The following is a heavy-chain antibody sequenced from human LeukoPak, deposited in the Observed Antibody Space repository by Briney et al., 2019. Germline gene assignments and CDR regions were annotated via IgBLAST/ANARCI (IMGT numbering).Heavy chain of an antibody. J-gene: IGHJ6*02. D-gene: IGHD2-15*01. V-gene: IGHV3-21*01. Sequence: GGSLRLSCAASGFTFSSYAMNWVRQAPGKGLEWVSSISSSAAYIFYADSLKGRFTISRDNAKNSLYLQMNSLRAEDTAVYYCARSLLGSCTGGTCYIDYYGMDVWGQGTTVTVSS. CDR3: ARSLLGSCTGGTCYIDYYGMDV. CDR1: GFTFSSYA. CDR2: ISSSAAYI.